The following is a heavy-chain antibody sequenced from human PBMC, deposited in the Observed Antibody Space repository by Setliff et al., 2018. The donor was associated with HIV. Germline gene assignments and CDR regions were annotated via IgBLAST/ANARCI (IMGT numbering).Heavy chain of an antibody. CDR1: GGSVSSVNYY. CDR3: ARLGAEDFSDYDWVDY. V-gene: IGHV4-61*01. CDR2: FYYGGST. Sequence: PSETLSLTCTVSGGSVSSVNYYWSWIRQPPGKRLEWIGFFYYGGSTDYNPSLKSRVTISVDASKNQFSLNLNSVTAADTAVYYCARLGAEDFSDYDWVDYWGQGTLVTVSS. D-gene: IGHD5-12*01. J-gene: IGHJ4*02.